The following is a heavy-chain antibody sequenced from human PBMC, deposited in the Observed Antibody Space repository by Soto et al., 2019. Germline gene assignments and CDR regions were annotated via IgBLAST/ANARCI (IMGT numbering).Heavy chain of an antibody. CDR2: IKQDGSEK. D-gene: IGHD6-19*01. CDR3: ARDRGGWLVHLY. CDR1: GFTFSSYW. V-gene: IGHV3-7*03. Sequence: EVQLVESGGGLVQPGGSLRLSCAASGFTFSSYWMSWVRQAPGKGLEWVANIKQDGSEKYYVDSVKGRFTISRDNANNSLYLQMNSLRAEATAVYYCARDRGGWLVHLYWGQGTMVTVSS. J-gene: IGHJ4*02.